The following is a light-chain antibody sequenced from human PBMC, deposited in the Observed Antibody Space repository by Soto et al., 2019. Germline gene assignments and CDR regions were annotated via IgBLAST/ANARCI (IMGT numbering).Light chain of an antibody. J-gene: IGKJ4*01. Sequence: EIVLTQSPGTLSLSPGERATLSCRASQSVRNNYLAWYQQKPGQAPRLLIYSASTRATGIPGRFSGSVSGTDFTLTISRLQPEDFAVYYCQQYTGSPHTFGGGTKVE. CDR3: QQYTGSPHT. V-gene: IGKV3-20*01. CDR1: QSVRNNY. CDR2: SAS.